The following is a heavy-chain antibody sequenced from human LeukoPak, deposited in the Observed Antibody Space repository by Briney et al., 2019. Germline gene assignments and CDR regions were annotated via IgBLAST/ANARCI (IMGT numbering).Heavy chain of an antibody. CDR1: GFTFSSYW. J-gene: IGHJ2*01. V-gene: IGHV3-7*01. CDR3: ARENRFIAAAGIWNFDL. CDR2: IKQDGSEK. D-gene: IGHD6-13*01. Sequence: GGSLRLSCAASGFTFSSYWMSWVRQAPGRGLEWVAHIKQDGSEKYYVDSVKGRFTISRDNAKNSLYLQMNSLRAEDTAVYYCARENRFIAAAGIWNFDLWGRGTLVTVSS.